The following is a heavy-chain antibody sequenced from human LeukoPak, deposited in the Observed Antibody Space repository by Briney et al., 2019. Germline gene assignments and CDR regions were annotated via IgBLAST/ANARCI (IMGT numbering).Heavy chain of an antibody. D-gene: IGHD2-8*01. J-gene: IGHJ4*02. CDR3: ARVNGSPDY. Sequence: PGGSLRLSCAASGFTFSSYSMNWVRQAPGKGLEWVSYISSSSSTIYYADSVKGRFTISRDNAKNSLYPQMNSLRDEDTAVYYCARVNGSPDYWGQGTLVTASS. V-gene: IGHV3-48*02. CDR2: ISSSSSTI. CDR1: GFTFSSYS.